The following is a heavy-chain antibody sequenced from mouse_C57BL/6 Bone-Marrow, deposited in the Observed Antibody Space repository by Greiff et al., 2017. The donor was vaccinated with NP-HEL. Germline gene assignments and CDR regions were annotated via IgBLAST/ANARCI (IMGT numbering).Heavy chain of an antibody. Sequence: EVQLVESGGGLVKPGGSLKLSCAASGFTFSSYTMSWVRQTPEKRLEWVATISGGGGNTYYPDRVKGRFTISRDNAKNTLCLQRSSLRSEDTALYYCARTTVVAHWYFDDWGTGTTVTVSS. CDR3: ARTTVVAHWYFDD. J-gene: IGHJ1*03. CDR2: ISGGGGNT. V-gene: IGHV5-9*01. CDR1: GFTFSSYT. D-gene: IGHD1-1*01.